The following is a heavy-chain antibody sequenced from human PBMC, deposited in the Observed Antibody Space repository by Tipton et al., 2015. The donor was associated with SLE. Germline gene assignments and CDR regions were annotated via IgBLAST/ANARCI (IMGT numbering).Heavy chain of an antibody. CDR2: INHSGST. CDR1: GYSISSGYY. J-gene: IGHJ4*02. Sequence: TLSLTCAVSGYSISSGYYWSWIRQPPGKGLEWIGEINHSGSTNYNPSLKSRVTISVDTSKNQFSLKLSSVTAADTAVYYCARGRFLEWSTSFDYWGQGTLVTVSS. V-gene: IGHV4-34*01. CDR3: ARGRFLEWSTSFDY. D-gene: IGHD3-3*01.